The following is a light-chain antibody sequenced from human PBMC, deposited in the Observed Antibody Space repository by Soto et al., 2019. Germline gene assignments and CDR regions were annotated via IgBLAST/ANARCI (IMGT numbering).Light chain of an antibody. J-gene: IGKJ2*01. CDR3: QQNYNMPYT. V-gene: IGKV1-39*01. Sequence: DIQMTQSPSSLSASVGGRVTITCRASQNIGTYINWYQQKPGKAPDLLIYGASTLHGGVPSRLSGSGSGTVFDLTISSLQPEDFATYYCQQNYNMPYTFGQGTTLEIK. CDR2: GAS. CDR1: QNIGTY.